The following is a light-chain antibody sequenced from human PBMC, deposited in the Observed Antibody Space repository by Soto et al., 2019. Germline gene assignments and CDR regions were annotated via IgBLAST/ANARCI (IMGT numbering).Light chain of an antibody. CDR3: QQYGTSMYP. J-gene: IGKJ2*01. Sequence: EIVLTQSPDTVSSSPGERVTLSCRASQSVRDNYLAWYQQKPGQAPRLLIYAASTRATGIPDRFSGSGSGTHFTLTINSLEPEDFAVYFCQQYGTSMYPFGQGTKLQI. V-gene: IGKV3-20*01. CDR1: QSVRDNY. CDR2: AAS.